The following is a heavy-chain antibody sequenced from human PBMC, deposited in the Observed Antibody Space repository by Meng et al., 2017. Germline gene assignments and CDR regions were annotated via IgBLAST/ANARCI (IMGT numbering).Heavy chain of an antibody. CDR3: ARGRVVNWFDP. CDR2: IYYSGST. Sequence: DRRWVKPSETLALTCNVSGGSIGIISYYGGWIRQPPGKGLECIGSIYYSGSTYYNPSLKSRVTISVDTSKNQFSLKLSSVTAADTAVYYCARGRVVNWFDPWGQGTLVTVSS. V-gene: IGHV4-39*07. CDR1: GGSIGIISYY. J-gene: IGHJ5*02. D-gene: IGHD2-15*01.